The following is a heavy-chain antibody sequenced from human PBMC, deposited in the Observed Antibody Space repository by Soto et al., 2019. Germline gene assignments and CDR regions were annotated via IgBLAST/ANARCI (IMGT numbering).Heavy chain of an antibody. Sequence: PGGSLRLSCEASGFTFSNYAMSWVRQAPGRGLEWVSAISVTGGLTHYAGSVKGRFTISRDNSKNTLYLQMNSLRAEDTAVYYCAKDRAPEYSSPFDYWGQGTLVTVSS. J-gene: IGHJ4*02. CDR3: AKDRAPEYSSPFDY. CDR1: GFTFSNYA. CDR2: ISVTGGLT. D-gene: IGHD6-13*01. V-gene: IGHV3-23*01.